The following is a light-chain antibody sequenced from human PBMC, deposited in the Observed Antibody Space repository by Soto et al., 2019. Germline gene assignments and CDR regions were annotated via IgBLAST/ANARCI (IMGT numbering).Light chain of an antibody. CDR3: QQSCCTPHP. J-gene: IGKJ2*01. CDR1: QNTSTY. CDR2: GAS. Sequence: DIQMTQSPSSLSASVGDRVTITCRASQNTSTYLNWFQQKPGKAPKFLIYGASTLQSGVPSRFSGSGSGTDFTLTISNLHAEDSATYYFQQSCCTPHPFGQGTKLEIK. V-gene: IGKV1-39*01.